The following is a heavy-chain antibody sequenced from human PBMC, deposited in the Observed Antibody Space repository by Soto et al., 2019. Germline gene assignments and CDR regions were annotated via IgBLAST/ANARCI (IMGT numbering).Heavy chain of an antibody. CDR2: IDPSDSYT. CDR1: GYSFTSYW. Sequence: GESLKISCKGSGYSFTSYWISWVRQMPGKGLEWMGRIDPSDSYTNYSPSFQGHVTISADKSISTAYLQWSSLKASDTAMYYCARPYSSSSKNYYGMDVWGQGTTVTVSS. CDR3: ARPYSSSSKNYYGMDV. V-gene: IGHV5-10-1*01. D-gene: IGHD6-6*01. J-gene: IGHJ6*02.